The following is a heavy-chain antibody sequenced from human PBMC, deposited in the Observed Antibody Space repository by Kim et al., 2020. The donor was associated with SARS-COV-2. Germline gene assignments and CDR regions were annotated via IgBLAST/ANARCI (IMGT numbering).Heavy chain of an antibody. V-gene: IGHV4-31*03. CDR3: ARDLGGYSSSWHNWFDP. Sequence: SETLSLTCTVSGGSISSGGYYWSWIRQHPGKGLEWIGYIYYSGSTYYNPSLKSRVTISVDTSKNQFSLKLSSVTAADTAVYYCARDLGGYSSSWHNWFDPGGQGTLVTVSS. CDR2: IYYSGST. CDR1: GGSISSGGYY. D-gene: IGHD6-13*01. J-gene: IGHJ5*02.